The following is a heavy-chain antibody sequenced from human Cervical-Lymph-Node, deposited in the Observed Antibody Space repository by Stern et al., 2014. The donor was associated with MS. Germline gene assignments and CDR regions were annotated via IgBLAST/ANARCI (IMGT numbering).Heavy chain of an antibody. Sequence: VQLMQSGGGLAQPGGSLRLSCGGSGFTFSNFAMTWIRQAPGKGLEWVSGSGTDGGTHYAESVKGRFSISRDNSENTLYLQMDRLRVEDTAVYYCGKDLHYWSADSWGQGTLVTVSS. D-gene: IGHD1-1*01. CDR3: GKDLHYWSADS. J-gene: IGHJ4*02. CDR2: SGTDGGT. CDR1: GFTFSNFA. V-gene: IGHV3-23*01.